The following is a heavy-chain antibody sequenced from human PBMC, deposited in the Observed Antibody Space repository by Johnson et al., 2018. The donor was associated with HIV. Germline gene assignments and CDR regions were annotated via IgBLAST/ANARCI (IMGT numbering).Heavy chain of an antibody. J-gene: IGHJ3*02. D-gene: IGHD4-17*01. V-gene: IGHV3-30*19. CDR3: ARSPETGDRRWRAFDI. Sequence: QVQLVESGGGLVQPGGSLRLSCAASGFTFSSYGMHWVRQAPGKGLEWVAVIWYDGSNKYYADSVKGRFTISRDNSKNTRYLQMNSLRAEETAVYYCARSPETGDRRWRAFDIWGHGTVVTVSS. CDR2: IWYDGSNK. CDR1: GFTFSSYG.